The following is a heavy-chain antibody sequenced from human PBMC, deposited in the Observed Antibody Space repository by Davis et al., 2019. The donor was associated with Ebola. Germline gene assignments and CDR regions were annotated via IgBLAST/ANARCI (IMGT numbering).Heavy chain of an antibody. CDR3: ARGGREYSYGYLFDY. CDR1: GGSISSYY. CDR2: IYYSGST. D-gene: IGHD5-18*01. J-gene: IGHJ4*02. V-gene: IGHV4-59*12. Sequence: SETLSLTCTVSGGSISSYYWSWIRQPPGKGLEWIGYIYYSGSTNYNPSLKSRVTISVDTSKNQFSLKLSSVTAADTAVYYCARGGREYSYGYLFDYWGQGTLVTVSS.